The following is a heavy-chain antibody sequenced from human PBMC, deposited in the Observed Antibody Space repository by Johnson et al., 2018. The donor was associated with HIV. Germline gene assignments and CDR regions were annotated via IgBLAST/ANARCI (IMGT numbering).Heavy chain of an antibody. CDR3: ARGQQDMGAGAFDI. CDR1: GFTFSNYD. CDR2: IGPAGDP. D-gene: IGHD3-16*01. Sequence: VQLVESGGGVVQPGGSLRLSCAASGFTFSNYDMHWVRQPTGKGLEWVSGIGPAGDPYYAVSVKGRFTISRGNAKNSLHLQMNSLRAGDTAVYYCARGQQDMGAGAFDIWGQGTMVTVSS. J-gene: IGHJ3*02. V-gene: IGHV3-13*05.